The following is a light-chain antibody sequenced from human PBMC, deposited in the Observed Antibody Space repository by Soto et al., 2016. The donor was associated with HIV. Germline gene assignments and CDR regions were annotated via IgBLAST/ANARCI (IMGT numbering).Light chain of an antibody. CDR3: QVWDSNTGV. CDR2: EDS. J-gene: IGLJ2*01. CDR1: KLGGKY. Sequence: SYELTQPPSVSVSSGQTASITCSGDKLGGKYVCWYQQRPGQSPVSVIYEDSKRPSGIPERFSGSISGNTATLTISGTQAMDEADYYCQVWDSNTGVFGGGTELTVL. V-gene: IGLV3-1*01.